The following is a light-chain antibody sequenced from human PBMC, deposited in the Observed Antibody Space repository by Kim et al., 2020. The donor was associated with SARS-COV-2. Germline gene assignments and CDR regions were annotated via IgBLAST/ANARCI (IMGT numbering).Light chain of an antibody. CDR2: DTN. Sequence: QAVVTQEPSVTVSPGGTVTLTCGSSTGAVTSGHYPYWFQQKPGQAPRTLIYDTNNKHSWTPARFSASLLGGKTALTLSGAQPEDEAEYYCLLYYNGIGVFGGGTQLTV. CDR3: LLYYNGIGV. V-gene: IGLV7-46*01. J-gene: IGLJ3*02. CDR1: TGAVTSGHY.